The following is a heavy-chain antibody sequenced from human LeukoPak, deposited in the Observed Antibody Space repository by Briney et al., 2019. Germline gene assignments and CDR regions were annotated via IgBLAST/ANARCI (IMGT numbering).Heavy chain of an antibody. V-gene: IGHV4-39*07. CDR1: GGSISSSSYY. CDR2: IYYSGST. J-gene: IGHJ6*03. Sequence: SETLSLTCTVSGGSISSSSYYWGWIRQPPGKGLEWIGSIYYSGSTYYNPSLKSRVTISVDTSKNQFSLKLSSVTAAGTAVYYCARVSGFGELYYYYYMDVWGKGTTVTVSS. CDR3: ARVSGFGELYYYYYMDV. D-gene: IGHD3-10*01.